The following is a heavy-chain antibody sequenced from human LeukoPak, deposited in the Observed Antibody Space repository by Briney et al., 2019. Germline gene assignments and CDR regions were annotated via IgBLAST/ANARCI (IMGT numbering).Heavy chain of an antibody. CDR3: ANVGLLVGATVGH. V-gene: IGHV3-30*18. CDR1: GFTFSRYG. J-gene: IGHJ4*02. D-gene: IGHD1-26*01. CDR2: ISNDGSNK. Sequence: GRSLRLSCAASGFTFSRYGMHWERQAPDKGLEWVTSISNDGSNKYYADSVKGRFTISRDNSKNTLYLQMNSLGAEDTAIYYCANVGLLVGATVGHWGQGTLVTVSS.